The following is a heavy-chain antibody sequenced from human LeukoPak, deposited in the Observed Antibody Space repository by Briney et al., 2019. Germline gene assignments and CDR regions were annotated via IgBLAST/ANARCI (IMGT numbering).Heavy chain of an antibody. J-gene: IGHJ6*02. Sequence: GSSVKLSCKASAGTFSSYAISWVRQAPGQGLEWMGRIIPILGIANYAQKFQGRVTITADKSTSTAYMELSSLRSEDTAVYYCARGVSLNYYYYYGMDVWGQGTTVTVSS. CDR1: AGTFSSYA. CDR3: ARGVSLNYYYYYGMDV. CDR2: IIPILGIA. V-gene: IGHV1-69*04.